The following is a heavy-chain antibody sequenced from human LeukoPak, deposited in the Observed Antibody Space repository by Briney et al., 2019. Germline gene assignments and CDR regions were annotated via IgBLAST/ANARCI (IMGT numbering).Heavy chain of an antibody. Sequence: GGSLRLSCAASGFTFSSYWMHWVRQAAGKGLVWVSRIKSDGSSTNYADSVKGRFTISRDNAKSSVSLQMNSLRDDDTAVYYCARIFRSQLVDYYALDVWGQGTTVTVSS. CDR1: GFTFSSYW. V-gene: IGHV3-74*01. D-gene: IGHD6-13*01. CDR2: IKSDGSST. CDR3: ARIFRSQLVDYYALDV. J-gene: IGHJ6*02.